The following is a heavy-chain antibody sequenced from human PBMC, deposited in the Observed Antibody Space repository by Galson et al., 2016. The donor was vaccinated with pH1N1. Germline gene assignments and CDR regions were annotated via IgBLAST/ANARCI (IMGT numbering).Heavy chain of an antibody. CDR1: GYTFTNYG. Sequence: SVKVSCKASGYTFTNYGIGWVRQAPGQGLEWLGWISAYNGNRNYAQTLQGRVTISKDNYKNTLYLQMTSVRPEDTAVYYCATDGASWGSGESDYGVSDYWGQGTLVTVSS. J-gene: IGHJ4*02. V-gene: IGHV1-18*01. CDR2: ISAYNGNR. D-gene: IGHD4/OR15-4a*01. CDR3: ATDGASWGSGESDYGVSDY.